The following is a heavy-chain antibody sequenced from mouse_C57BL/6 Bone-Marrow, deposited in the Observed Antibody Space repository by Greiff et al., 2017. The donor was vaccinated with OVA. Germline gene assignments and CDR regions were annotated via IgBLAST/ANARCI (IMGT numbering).Heavy chain of an antibody. V-gene: IGHV1-55*01. CDR3: ARSGDY. Sequence: VPLQHPGSELVPPGASVKMSCPSSVSPFPSYWLTLVKHSPGPGLEWIGDIYPGSGSTNYNEKFKSKATLTVDTSSSTAYMQLSSLTSEDSAVYYCARSGDYWGQGTTLTVSS. CDR2: IYPGSGST. CDR1: VSPFPSYW. D-gene: IGHD3-1*01. J-gene: IGHJ2*01.